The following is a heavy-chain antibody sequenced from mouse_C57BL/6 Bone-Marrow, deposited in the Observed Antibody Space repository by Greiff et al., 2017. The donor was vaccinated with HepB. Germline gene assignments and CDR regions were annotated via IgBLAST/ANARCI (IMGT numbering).Heavy chain of an antibody. CDR1: GYSITSDY. Sequence: EVKLMESGPGLAKPSQTLSLTCSVTGYSITSDYWNWIRKFPGNKLEYMGYISYSGSTYYNPSLKSRISITRDTSKNQYYLQLNSVTTEDTATYYCARSRPTGWEDWYFDVWGTGTTVTVSS. CDR2: ISYSGST. D-gene: IGHD2-10*01. V-gene: IGHV3-8*01. CDR3: ARSRPTGWEDWYFDV. J-gene: IGHJ1*03.